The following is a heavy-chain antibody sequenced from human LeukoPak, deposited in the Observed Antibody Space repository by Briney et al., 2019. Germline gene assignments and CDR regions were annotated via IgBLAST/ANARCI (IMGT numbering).Heavy chain of an antibody. CDR3: AKVRYDSSGYQSPYFDY. Sequence: SGGSLRLSCAASGFTFTNYGIHWVRQFPGRGLEWVAVIWYDGSDEAYADSVKGRFTISRDNSKNTVYLQMNSLRAEDTAVYYCAKVRYDSSGYQSPYFDYWGQGILVTVSS. CDR2: IWYDGSDE. J-gene: IGHJ4*02. CDR1: GFTFTNYG. V-gene: IGHV3-33*06. D-gene: IGHD3-22*01.